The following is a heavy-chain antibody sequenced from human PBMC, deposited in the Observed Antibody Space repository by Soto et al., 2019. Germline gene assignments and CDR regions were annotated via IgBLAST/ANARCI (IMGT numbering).Heavy chain of an antibody. CDR2: ITETGGDT. V-gene: IGHV3-23*01. Sequence: GSLRLSCAASGFTFSKFVMRWVRQTPGRGLEWVSTITETGGDTYYTDSVKGRFTISRDNSRSTLFLQMTSLRAEDTALYYCTRASPDRHHMDVWGQGTTVTVSS. CDR1: GFTFSKFV. J-gene: IGHJ6*02. CDR3: TRASPDRHHMDV.